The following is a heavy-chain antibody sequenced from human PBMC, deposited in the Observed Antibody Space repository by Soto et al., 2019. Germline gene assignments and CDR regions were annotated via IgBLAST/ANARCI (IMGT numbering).Heavy chain of an antibody. Sequence: WTWIQQPPGKGLEWMGYIYNPSLKSRVTLSVDTSKNQFSLKLSSVTAADTAVYYCARLGGSYAVPHFDYWGQGTLVTVSS. CDR3: ARLGGSYAVPHFDY. V-gene: IGHV4-59*08. J-gene: IGHJ4*02. CDR2: IY. D-gene: IGHD1-26*01.